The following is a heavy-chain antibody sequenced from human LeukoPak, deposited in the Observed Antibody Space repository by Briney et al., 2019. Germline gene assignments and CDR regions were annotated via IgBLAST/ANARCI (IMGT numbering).Heavy chain of an antibody. D-gene: IGHD5-24*01. CDR2: IYYSGSA. CDR1: GGSISSYY. J-gene: IGHJ4*02. Sequence: SETMSLTCTVSGGSISSYYWSWIRQSPGKGLEWSGYIYYSGSANYNPSLKSRVTISVDTPKDQFSLKLSSVTAADTAVYYCARVRRRDGYNVLGYWGQGTLVTVSS. V-gene: IGHV4-59*01. CDR3: ARVRRRDGYNVLGY.